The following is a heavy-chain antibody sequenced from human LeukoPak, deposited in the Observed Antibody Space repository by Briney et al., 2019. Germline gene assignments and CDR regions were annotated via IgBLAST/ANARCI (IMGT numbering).Heavy chain of an antibody. J-gene: IGHJ5*02. CDR2: FCYNGNT. V-gene: IGHV4-39*01. CDR3: ARRSSTSSWANVHWFDP. D-gene: IGHD2-2*01. CDR1: GGFISGTSYY. Sequence: SETLSLTCAVSGGFISGTSYYWGWIRQPPGKGLEWIGSFCYNGNTYYNPSLKSRVTISVDTSKNQFSLKLSSVTAADTAAYYCARRSSTSSWANVHWFDPWGQGTLVTVSS.